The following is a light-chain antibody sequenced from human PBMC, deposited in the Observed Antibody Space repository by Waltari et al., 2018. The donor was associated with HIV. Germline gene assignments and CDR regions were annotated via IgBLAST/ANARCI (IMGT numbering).Light chain of an antibody. CDR1: SSNIGSNT. CDR2: SNK. CDR3: AAWDDSLNGWV. V-gene: IGLV1-44*01. J-gene: IGLJ3*02. Sequence: QSLLTQPPSASGTPGQRVTISCSGSSSNIGSNTVSCFQQLPGTAPKLLIYSNKQRPSGVPDRFSGSKSGTSASLAITGLQSEDEADYYCAAWDDSLNGWVFGGGTKLTVL.